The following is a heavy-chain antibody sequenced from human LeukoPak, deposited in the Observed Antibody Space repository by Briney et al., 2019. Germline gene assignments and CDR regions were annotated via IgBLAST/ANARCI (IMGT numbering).Heavy chain of an antibody. V-gene: IGHV3-23*01. D-gene: IGHD3-22*01. J-gene: IGHJ4*02. CDR3: AKDSLTYYYDSSGYYIFDY. CDR1: GFTLSSYA. CDR2: ISGSGGST. Sequence: GGSLRLSCAASGFTLSSYAMSWVRQAPGKGLEWVSAISGSGGSTYYADYVKGRFTISRDNSKNTLYLQMNSLRAEDTAVYYCAKDSLTYYYDSSGYYIFDYWGQGTLVTVSS.